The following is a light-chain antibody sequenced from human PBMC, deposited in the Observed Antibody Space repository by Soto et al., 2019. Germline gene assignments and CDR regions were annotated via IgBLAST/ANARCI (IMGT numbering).Light chain of an antibody. CDR2: AAS. Sequence: EIQMTQSPSSVSASVGDRFTITRLASQDISSWLAWYQQKPGEAPNLLIYAASRLQSGVPSRFSGGGSGTDFTLTISRLQPEDFATYYCQRANSFPITFGQGTRLEIK. CDR1: QDISSW. V-gene: IGKV1-12*01. CDR3: QRANSFPIT. J-gene: IGKJ5*01.